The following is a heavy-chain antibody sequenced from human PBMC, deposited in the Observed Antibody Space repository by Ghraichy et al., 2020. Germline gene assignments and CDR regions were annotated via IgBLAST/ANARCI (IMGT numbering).Heavy chain of an antibody. CDR2: ISSSSSYI. Sequence: GGSLRLSCAASGFTFSSYSMNWVRQAPGKGLEWVSSISSSSSYIYYADSVKGRFTISRDNAKNSLYLQMNSLRAEDTAVYYCATDPSTYYDSSGYDDAFDIWGQGTMVTVSS. J-gene: IGHJ3*02. CDR3: ATDPSTYYDSSGYDDAFDI. V-gene: IGHV3-21*01. D-gene: IGHD3-22*01. CDR1: GFTFSSYS.